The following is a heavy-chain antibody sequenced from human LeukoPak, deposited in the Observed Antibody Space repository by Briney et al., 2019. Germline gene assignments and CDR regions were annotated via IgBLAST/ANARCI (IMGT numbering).Heavy chain of an antibody. V-gene: IGHV4-39*01. J-gene: IGHJ4*02. D-gene: IGHD6-6*01. Sequence: SETLPLTCTVSGGSISRTSYYWGWIRQPPGKGLEWIGSIYYSGSTYYNPSLKSRVTISVDTSKNQFSLKLSSVTAADTAVYYCARQDGSSAPPFNYWGRGTLVTVSS. CDR3: ARQDGSSAPPFNY. CDR1: GGSISRTSYY. CDR2: IYYSGST.